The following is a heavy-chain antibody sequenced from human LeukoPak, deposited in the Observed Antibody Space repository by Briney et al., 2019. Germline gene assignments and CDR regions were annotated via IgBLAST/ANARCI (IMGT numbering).Heavy chain of an antibody. CDR2: INPNSGGT. V-gene: IGHV1-2*06. Sequence: ASVKVSCKASGYTFTGYYMHWVRQAPGQGLEWMGRINPNSGGTNYAQKFQGRVTIARDTSASTAYMELSSLRSEDTAVYYCARDRGGTGDFDYWGQGTQVTVSS. CDR1: GYTFTGYY. D-gene: IGHD1-1*01. J-gene: IGHJ4*02. CDR3: ARDRGGTGDFDY.